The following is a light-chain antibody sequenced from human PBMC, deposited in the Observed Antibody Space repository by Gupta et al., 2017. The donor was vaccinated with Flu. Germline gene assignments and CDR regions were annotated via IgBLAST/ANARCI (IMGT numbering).Light chain of an antibody. Sequence: SSELTQDPAVSVALGQKVRITCQGDSLRSYYASWYQQKPGQAPVLVIYGKNNRPSGIPDRFSGSSSGNTASLTITGAQAEDEADYYCNSRDSSGNIWVFGGGTKLTVL. V-gene: IGLV3-19*01. CDR1: SLRSYY. CDR3: NSRDSSGNIWV. CDR2: GKN. J-gene: IGLJ2*01.